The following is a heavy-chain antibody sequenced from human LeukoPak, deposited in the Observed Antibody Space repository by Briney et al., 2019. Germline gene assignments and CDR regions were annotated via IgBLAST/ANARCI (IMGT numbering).Heavy chain of an antibody. D-gene: IGHD3-16*02. CDR1: GYTFTGYY. Sequence: GASVKVSCKASGYTFTGYYMHWVRQAPGQGLEWMGRINPNSGGTNYAQKFQGRVTMTRDTSISTAYMELSRLRSDDTAVYYCARDLKFGGGIVPPGYWGQGTLVTVSS. V-gene: IGHV1-2*06. CDR3: ARDLKFGGGIVPPGY. CDR2: INPNSGGT. J-gene: IGHJ4*02.